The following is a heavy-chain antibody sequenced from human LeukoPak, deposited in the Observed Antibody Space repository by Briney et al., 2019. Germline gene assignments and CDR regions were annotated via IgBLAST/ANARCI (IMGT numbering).Heavy chain of an antibody. CDR3: AKDTYGSGSYYTQGY. V-gene: IGHV3-9*01. Sequence: QSGGSLRLSCAASGFTFDDYAMHWVRHAPGKGLEWVSGISWNSGNIGYADSVKGRFTISRENSKNTLYLQMNSLRAEDTAVYYCAKDTYGSGSYYTQGYWGQGTLVTVSS. D-gene: IGHD3-10*01. CDR1: GFTFDDYA. J-gene: IGHJ4*02. CDR2: ISWNSGNI.